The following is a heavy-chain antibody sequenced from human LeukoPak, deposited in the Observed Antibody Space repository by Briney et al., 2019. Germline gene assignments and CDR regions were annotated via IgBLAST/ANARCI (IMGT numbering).Heavy chain of an antibody. CDR2: ISSSSSTI. D-gene: IGHD1-26*01. J-gene: IGHJ3*02. Sequence: PGGSLRLSCAASGFTFSSYSMNWVRQAPGKGLEWVSYISSSSSTIYYADSVKGRFTISRDNAKNSLYLRMNSLRDEDTAVYYCARGGEWELQDAFDIWGQGTMVTVSS. CDR3: ARGGEWELQDAFDI. V-gene: IGHV3-48*02. CDR1: GFTFSSYS.